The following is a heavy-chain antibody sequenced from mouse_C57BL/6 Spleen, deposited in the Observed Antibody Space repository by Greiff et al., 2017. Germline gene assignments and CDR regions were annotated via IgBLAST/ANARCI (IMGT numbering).Heavy chain of an antibody. Sequence: QVQLKESGPGLVQPSQSLSITCTVSGFSLTSYGVHWVRQSPGKGLEWLGVIWSGGSTDYNAAFISRLSISKDNSKSQVFFKMNSLQADDTAIYYCARNSLYYDYDEGIYYFDYWGQGTTLTVSS. J-gene: IGHJ2*01. V-gene: IGHV2-2*01. CDR2: IWSGGST. D-gene: IGHD2-4*01. CDR3: ARNSLYYDYDEGIYYFDY. CDR1: GFSLTSYG.